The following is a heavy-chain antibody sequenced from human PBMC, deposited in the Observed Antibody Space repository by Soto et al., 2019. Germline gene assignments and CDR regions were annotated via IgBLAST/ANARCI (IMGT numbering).Heavy chain of an antibody. CDR1: GVSISSGGSY. Sequence: QVQLQESGPGLVKPSQTLSLTCTVSGVSISSGGSYWPWIRQHPGRGLEWIGYIYYTGSTYYNPSLKRRVTISPGTSKTHFSLNLSSVTAADTAVYYCEREGRNDLLAMDVYGQGTKVIVS. V-gene: IGHV4-31*03. CDR2: IYYTGST. J-gene: IGHJ6*02. CDR3: EREGRNDLLAMDV.